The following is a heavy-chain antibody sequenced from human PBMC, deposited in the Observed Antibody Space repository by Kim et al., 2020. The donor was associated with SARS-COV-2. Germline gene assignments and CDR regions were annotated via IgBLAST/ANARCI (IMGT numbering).Heavy chain of an antibody. Sequence: GGSLRLSCVASGFTFDDYAIHWVRQAPEKGLEWVSLISGDGSSTKYADSVKGRFTVSKDNSKNSLYLQMNSLRTEDSALYYCAKHRRCSRTDCHGPFEHWGQETLVTVFS. V-gene: IGHV3-43*02. J-gene: IGHJ4*02. CDR2: ISGDGSST. CDR3: AKHRRCSRTDCHGPFEH. D-gene: IGHD2-2*01. CDR1: GFTFDDYA.